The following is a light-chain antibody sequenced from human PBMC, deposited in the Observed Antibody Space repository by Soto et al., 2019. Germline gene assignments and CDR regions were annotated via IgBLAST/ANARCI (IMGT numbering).Light chain of an antibody. Sequence: EIVLTQSPGTLSLSPGERATLSCRASQSVSSSYLAWYQQKPGQAPRLLIYDTSSKATGIPDRFSGSGSGTDLPHAISRLTSEDFAVYYCQQCSSSPSFGQGTKVEHK. CDR1: QSVSSSY. J-gene: IGKJ1*01. V-gene: IGKV3-20*01. CDR2: DTS. CDR3: QQCSSSPS.